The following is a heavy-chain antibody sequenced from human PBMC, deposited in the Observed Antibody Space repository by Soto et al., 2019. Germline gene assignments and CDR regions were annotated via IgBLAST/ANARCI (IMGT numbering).Heavy chain of an antibody. J-gene: IGHJ4*02. CDR2: MNPNSGNT. Sequence: WASVKVSCKASGYTFTSYDINWVRQATGQGLEWMGWMNPNSGNTGYAQKFQGRVTMTRNTSISTAYMELSSLRSEDTAVYYCASSGEFDYVWGSYPSSYWGQGXLVTVYS. CDR1: GYTFTSYD. CDR3: ASSGEFDYVWGSYPSSY. V-gene: IGHV1-8*01. D-gene: IGHD3-16*02.